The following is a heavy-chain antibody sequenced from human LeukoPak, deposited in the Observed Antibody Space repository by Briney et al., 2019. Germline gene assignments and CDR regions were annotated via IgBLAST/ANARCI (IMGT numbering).Heavy chain of an antibody. CDR1: GYSISSSSYY. CDR3: ARQSESFDY. CDR2: IYYSGST. Sequence: PSETLSLTCAVSGYSISSSSYYWGWIRQPPGKGLEWIGSIYYSGSTYYNPSLKSRVTISVDTSKNQFSLKLSSVTAADTAVYYCARQSESFDYWGQGTLVTVSS. J-gene: IGHJ4*02. V-gene: IGHV4-39*01.